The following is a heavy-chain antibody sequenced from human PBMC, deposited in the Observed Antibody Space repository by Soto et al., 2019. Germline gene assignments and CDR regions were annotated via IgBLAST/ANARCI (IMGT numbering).Heavy chain of an antibody. CDR2: IKQDGTDK. CDR1: GFSFGSYG. Sequence: GGSLRLSCAASGFSFGSYGMHWVRQAPGKGPEWVANIKQDGTDKNYVDSVKGRFTISRDNAKNSLYLQLNSLRVEDTAVYYCARDLLWFGELLSDAFDIWGQGTMVTVSS. J-gene: IGHJ3*02. D-gene: IGHD3-10*01. CDR3: ARDLLWFGELLSDAFDI. V-gene: IGHV3-7*01.